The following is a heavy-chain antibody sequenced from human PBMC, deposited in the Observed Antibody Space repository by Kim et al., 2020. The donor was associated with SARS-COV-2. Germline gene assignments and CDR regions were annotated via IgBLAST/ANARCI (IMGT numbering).Heavy chain of an antibody. Sequence: DSVKGRFTISRDSSKDTLYRQMNSLRAEDTAVYYCAKAVGSSWYSYYFDYWGHGILVTVSS. V-gene: IGHV3-23*01. D-gene: IGHD6-13*01. J-gene: IGHJ4*01. CDR3: AKAVGSSWYSYYFDY.